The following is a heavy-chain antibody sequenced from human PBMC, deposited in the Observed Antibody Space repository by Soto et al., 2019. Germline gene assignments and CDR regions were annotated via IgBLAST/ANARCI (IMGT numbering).Heavy chain of an antibody. CDR2: INHSGST. CDR1: GGSISSSSYY. D-gene: IGHD6-19*01. J-gene: IGHJ4*02. Sequence: SETLSLTCTVSGGSISSSSYYWGWIRQPPGKGLEWIGEINHSGSTNYNPSLKSRVTISVDTSKNQFSLKLSSVTAADTAVYYCARGERSSSGWFYDYWGQGTLVTVSS. V-gene: IGHV4-39*07. CDR3: ARGERSSSGWFYDY.